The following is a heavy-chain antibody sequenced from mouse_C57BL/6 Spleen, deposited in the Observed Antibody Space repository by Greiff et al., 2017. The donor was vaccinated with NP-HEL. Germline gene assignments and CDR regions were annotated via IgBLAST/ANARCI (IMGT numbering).Heavy chain of an antibody. V-gene: IGHV1-54*01. J-gene: IGHJ4*01. Sequence: VQLQQSGAELVRPGTSVKVSCKASGYAFTNYLIEWVKQRPGQGLEWIGVINPGSGGTNYNEKFKGKATLTADKSSSTAYMQLSSLTSEDSAVYFCARSPTSNYFWGQGTSVTVSS. CDR2: INPGSGGT. CDR3: ARSPTSNYF. CDR1: GYAFTNYL. D-gene: IGHD2-5*01.